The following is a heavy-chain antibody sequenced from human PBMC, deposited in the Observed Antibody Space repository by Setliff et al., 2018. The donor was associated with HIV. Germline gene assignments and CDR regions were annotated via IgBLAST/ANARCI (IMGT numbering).Heavy chain of an antibody. V-gene: IGHV4-34*01. CDR1: GGSFSGYY. Sequence: ASETLSLTCAVYGGSFSGYYWSWIRQPPGKGLEWIGEINHSVSTNYNPSLKSRVTMSADTSKNQFSLRLTSLTAADTAMYYCARGSAVTGTLEYWGQGTLVTVSS. CDR2: INHSVST. J-gene: IGHJ4*02. CDR3: ARGSAVTGTLEY. D-gene: IGHD6-19*01.